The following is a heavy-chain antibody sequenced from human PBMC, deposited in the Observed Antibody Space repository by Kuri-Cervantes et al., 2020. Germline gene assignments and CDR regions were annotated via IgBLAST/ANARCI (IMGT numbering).Heavy chain of an antibody. D-gene: IGHD3-10*01. CDR2: ISGSGGST. V-gene: IGHV3-23*01. J-gene: IGHJ6*02. CDR1: GFTFSSYA. Sequence: GESLKISCAASGFTFSSYAMSWVRQAPGKGLEWVSAISGSGGSTYYADSVKGRFTISRDNSKNTLYPQMNSLRAEDTAVYYCARDSGTMVRGVIWGMDVWGQGTTVTVSS. CDR3: ARDSGTMVRGVIWGMDV.